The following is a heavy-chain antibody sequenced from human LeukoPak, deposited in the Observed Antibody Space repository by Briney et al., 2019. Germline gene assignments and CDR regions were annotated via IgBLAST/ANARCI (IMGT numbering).Heavy chain of an antibody. CDR3: TRVRYCSSTSCAYFDY. D-gene: IGHD2-2*01. V-gene: IGHV3-49*04. CDR1: GFTFGDYA. CDR2: IRSKAYGGTT. J-gene: IGHJ4*02. Sequence: PGGSLRLSCTASGFTFGDYAMSWVRQAPGKGREWVGFIRSKAYGGTTEYAASVKGRFTISRDDSKSIAYLQMNSLKTEDTAVYYCTRVRYCSSTSCAYFDYWGQGTLVTVSS.